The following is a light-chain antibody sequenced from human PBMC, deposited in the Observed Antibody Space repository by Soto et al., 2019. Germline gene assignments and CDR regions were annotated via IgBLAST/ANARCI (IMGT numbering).Light chain of an antibody. CDR3: CSYAGSYTFYV. J-gene: IGLJ1*01. V-gene: IGLV2-11*01. CDR1: SSDVGGYNY. Sequence: QSALTQPRSVSGSTGRSVTISCTGASSDVGGYNYVSWYQQQPGKAPKLMIYDVSKRPSGVPDRFSGSKSGNTASLTISGLQAEDEADYYCCSYAGSYTFYVFGTGTKVTV. CDR2: DVS.